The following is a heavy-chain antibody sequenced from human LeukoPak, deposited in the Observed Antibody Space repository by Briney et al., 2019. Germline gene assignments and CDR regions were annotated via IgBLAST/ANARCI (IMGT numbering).Heavy chain of an antibody. D-gene: IGHD6-25*01. Sequence: SETLSLTCTVSGGSISSGDYYWSWIRQPPRKGLEWIGYIYYSGSTYYNPSLKSRVTISVDTSMNQFSLKLSSVTAADTAVYYCARGRRREWFDPWGQGTLVTVSS. V-gene: IGHV4-30-4*08. CDR1: GGSISSGDYY. CDR2: IYYSGST. J-gene: IGHJ5*02. CDR3: ARGRRREWFDP.